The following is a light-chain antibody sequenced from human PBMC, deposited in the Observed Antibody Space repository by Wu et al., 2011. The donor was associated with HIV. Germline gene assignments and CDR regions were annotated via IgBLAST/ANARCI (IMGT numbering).Light chain of an antibody. CDR2: DAS. CDR3: QQRSNWLRT. CDR1: QSLTKY. J-gene: IGKJ4*01. V-gene: IGKV3-11*01. Sequence: EIVLTQSPATLSLSPGERATLSCRASQSLTKYLAWYQQTPGQAPRLLIYDASRRVTGIPARFTGSGSGTDFTLTISSLEPEDFAVYYCQQRSNWLRTFGGGTKVE.